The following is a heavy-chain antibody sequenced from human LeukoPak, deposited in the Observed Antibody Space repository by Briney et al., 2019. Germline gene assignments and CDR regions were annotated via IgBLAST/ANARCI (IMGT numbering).Heavy chain of an antibody. CDR1: GGTFSSYA. Sequence: ASVKVSCKASGGTFSSYAISWVRQAPGQGLEWMGGIIPIFGTANYAQKFQGRVTITTDESTSTAYMELSSLRSEDTAVYYCAKDRRAYYYDSSGYGPFDYWGQGTLVTVSS. CDR3: AKDRRAYYYDSSGYGPFDY. D-gene: IGHD3-22*01. CDR2: IIPIFGTA. V-gene: IGHV1-69*05. J-gene: IGHJ4*02.